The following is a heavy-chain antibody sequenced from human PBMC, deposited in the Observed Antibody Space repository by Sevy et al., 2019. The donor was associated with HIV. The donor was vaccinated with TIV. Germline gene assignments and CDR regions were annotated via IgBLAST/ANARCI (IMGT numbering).Heavy chain of an antibody. CDR1: GYRFTSYW. Sequence: GESLKISCKASGYRFTSYWIAWVRQMPGKGLEWMGIIYPDDSEIRYSPSLQGQVTISVDKSISTAYLQWSSLKASDTAMYFCARRGYDSTGYPQYYFDNWGQGTLVTVSS. CDR3: ARRGYDSTGYPQYYFDN. V-gene: IGHV5-51*01. D-gene: IGHD3-22*01. CDR2: IYPDDSEI. J-gene: IGHJ4*02.